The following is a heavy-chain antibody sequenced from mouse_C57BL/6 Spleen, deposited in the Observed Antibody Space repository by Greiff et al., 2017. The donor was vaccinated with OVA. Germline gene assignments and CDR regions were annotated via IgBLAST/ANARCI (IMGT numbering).Heavy chain of an antibody. CDR2: ISSGSSTI. J-gene: IGHJ2*01. CDR3: ARRDYDDGFDY. Sequence: VQLKESGGGLVKPGGSLKLSCAASGFTFSDYGMHWVRQAPEKGLEWVAYISSGSSTIYSADTVKGRFTISRDNAKNTLFLQMTSLRSEDTAMYYCARRDYDDGFDYWGQGTTLTVSS. D-gene: IGHD2-4*01. CDR1: GFTFSDYG. V-gene: IGHV5-17*01.